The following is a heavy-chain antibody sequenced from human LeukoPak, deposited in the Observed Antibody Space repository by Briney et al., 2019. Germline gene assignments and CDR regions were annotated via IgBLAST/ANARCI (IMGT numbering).Heavy chain of an antibody. Sequence: ASVKVSCKASGYTFTSYYMHWVRQAPGQGLEWMGRINPNSGGTNYAQKFQRRVTMTRDTSISTAYMELRRLSSDDPAVYYCARAYYYDSSGYYFDYWGQGTLVTVSS. V-gene: IGHV1-2*06. J-gene: IGHJ4*02. CDR3: ARAYYYDSSGYYFDY. D-gene: IGHD3-22*01. CDR2: INPNSGGT. CDR1: GYTFTSYY.